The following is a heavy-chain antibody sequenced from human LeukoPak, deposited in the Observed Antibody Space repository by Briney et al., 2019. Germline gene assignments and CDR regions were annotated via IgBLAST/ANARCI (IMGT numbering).Heavy chain of an antibody. V-gene: IGHV3-15*07. CDR2: IKSKTAGGTT. CDR1: GFTFINTW. J-gene: IGHJ3*01. Sequence: GGSLRLSCAASGFTFINTWMNWVRQAPGKGLEWVGRIKSKTAGGTTDYAAPVKGRFTISRDDSKNMVYLQLNSLKTEDTGVYYCARDWYQAFDFWGQGTMVTVSS. D-gene: IGHD3-9*01. CDR3: ARDWYQAFDF.